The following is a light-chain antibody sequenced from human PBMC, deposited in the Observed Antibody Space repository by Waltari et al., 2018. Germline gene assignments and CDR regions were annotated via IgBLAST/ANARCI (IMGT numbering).Light chain of an antibody. Sequence: EIVMTQSPATLSVSPGERATLSCRASQSVSSTLAWYQQKPGQAPRLRIYGASTRATGIPARFSGSGSGTEFTLTISSLQSEDFAVYYCQQYNNWPPGTFGQGTKVEIK. V-gene: IGKV3-15*01. CDR1: QSVSST. CDR3: QQYNNWPPGT. J-gene: IGKJ1*01. CDR2: GAS.